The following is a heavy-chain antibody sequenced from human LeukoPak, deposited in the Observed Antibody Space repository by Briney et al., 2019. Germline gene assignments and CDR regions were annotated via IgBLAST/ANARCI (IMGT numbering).Heavy chain of an antibody. CDR3: ARGPGYGSGSRDY. CDR2: MNPNSGNT. CDR1: GYTFTSYD. D-gene: IGHD3-10*01. V-gene: IGHV1-8*01. J-gene: IGHJ4*02. Sequence: ASVKVSCKASGYTFTSYDINWVRQAAGQGLEWMGWMNPNSGNTGYAQKFQGRVTMTRNISISTAYMELSSLKSEDTAVFYCARGPGYGSGSRDYWGQGTLVTVSS.